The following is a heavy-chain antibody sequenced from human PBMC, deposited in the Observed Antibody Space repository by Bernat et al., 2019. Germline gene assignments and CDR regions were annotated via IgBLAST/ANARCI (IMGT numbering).Heavy chain of an antibody. CDR1: GFTVSSNY. Sequence: EVQLVETGGGLIQPGGSLRLSCAASGFTVSSNYMSWVRQAPGKGLECVSVIYSGGSKYYADYVKDQFTISRDNSRLTLYLLINSLSAEDTAVYYCAGDLGYYYGSGKVEDYYMDVWGKGTTVTVSS. J-gene: IGHJ6*03. CDR2: IYSGGSK. V-gene: IGHV3-53*05. CDR3: AGDLGYYYGSGKVEDYYMDV. D-gene: IGHD3-10*01.